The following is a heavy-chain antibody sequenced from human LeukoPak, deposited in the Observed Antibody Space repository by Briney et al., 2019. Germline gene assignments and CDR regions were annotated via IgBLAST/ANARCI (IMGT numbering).Heavy chain of an antibody. D-gene: IGHD6-6*01. CDR2: ISGSGGST. V-gene: IGHV3-23*01. CDR3: AKDEGIAARPDWFDP. J-gene: IGHJ5*02. Sequence: GGSLRLSCAASGLTFSSYAMSWVRQAPGKGLEWVSAISGSGGSTYYADSVKGRFTISRDNSKNTLYLQMNSLRAEDTAVYYCAKDEGIAARPDWFDPWGQGTLVTVSS. CDR1: GLTFSSYA.